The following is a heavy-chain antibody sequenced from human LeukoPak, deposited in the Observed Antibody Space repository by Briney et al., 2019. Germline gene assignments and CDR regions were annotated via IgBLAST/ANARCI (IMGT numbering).Heavy chain of an antibody. D-gene: IGHD3-3*01. CDR1: GFTFSSYG. CDR2: IRYDGSNK. V-gene: IGHV3-30*02. J-gene: IGHJ4*02. Sequence: GGSLRLSCAASGFTFSSYGMHWVRQAPGKGLEWVAFIRYDGSNKYYADSVKGRFTISRDNSKNTLYLQMNSLRAEDTAVYYCAKGEIYYDFWSGYPDFDYWGQGTLVTVSS. CDR3: AKGEIYYDFWSGYPDFDY.